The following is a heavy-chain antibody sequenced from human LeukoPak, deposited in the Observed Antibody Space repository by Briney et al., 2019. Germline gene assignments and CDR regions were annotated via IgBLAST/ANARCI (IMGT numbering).Heavy chain of an antibody. CDR3: SKDIPGVQGVFDI. D-gene: IGHD1-1*01. Sequence: PGGSLRLSCAAAGFTFDDHAMHWVRQAPGKGLEWVSGISWNGGGIGYADSVKGRFTISRDNAKNSLYLQMHSLRAEGTALYYCSKDIPGVQGVFDIWGQGTMVTVSS. V-gene: IGHV3-9*01. CDR2: ISWNGGGI. J-gene: IGHJ3*02. CDR1: GFTFDDHA.